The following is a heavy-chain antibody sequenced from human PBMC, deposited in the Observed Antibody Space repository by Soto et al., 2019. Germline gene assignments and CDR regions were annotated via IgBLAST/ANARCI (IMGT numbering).Heavy chain of an antibody. V-gene: IGHV3-21*01. D-gene: IGHD6-13*01. Sequence: EVQLVESGGGLVKPGGSLRLSCAASGFTFSSYSMNWVRQAPGKGLEWVSSISSSSSYIYYADSVKGRFTISRDNAKNSLYLQMNSLRAENSVVYYCARVIAVAGTRTYYFDFSGQGTMVTVS. CDR3: ARVIAVAGTRTYYFDF. CDR1: GFTFSSYS. J-gene: IGHJ4*02. CDR2: ISSSSSYI.